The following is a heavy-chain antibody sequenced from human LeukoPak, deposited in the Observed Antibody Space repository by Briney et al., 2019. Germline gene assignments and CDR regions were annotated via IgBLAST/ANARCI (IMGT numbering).Heavy chain of an antibody. D-gene: IGHD6-13*01. Sequence: PGGSLRLSCAASGFTFSSYGMHWVRQAPGKGLEWVAVISYDGSNKYYADSVKGRFTISRDNSKNTLYLQMNSLRAEDTAVYHCAKDRAAAPDYWGQGTLVTVSS. CDR1: GFTFSSYG. J-gene: IGHJ4*02. CDR2: ISYDGSNK. V-gene: IGHV3-30*18. CDR3: AKDRAAAPDY.